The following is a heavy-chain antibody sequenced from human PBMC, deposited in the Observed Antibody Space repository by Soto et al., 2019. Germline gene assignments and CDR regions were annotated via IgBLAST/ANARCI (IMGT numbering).Heavy chain of an antibody. CDR2: IWYDGSNK. D-gene: IGHD3-22*01. CDR3: ARQAASGYYPDDY. V-gene: IGHV3-33*01. J-gene: IGHJ4*02. Sequence: PGGSLRLSCAASGFTFSSYGMHWVRQAPGKGLEWVAVIWYDGSNKYYADSVKGRFTISRDNSKNTLYLQMNSLRAEDTAVYYCARQAASGYYPDDYWGQGTMVTVYS. CDR1: GFTFSSYG.